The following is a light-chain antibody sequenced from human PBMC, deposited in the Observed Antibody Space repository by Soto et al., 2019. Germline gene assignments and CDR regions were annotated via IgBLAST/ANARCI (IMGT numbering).Light chain of an antibody. Sequence: DIQMTQSPSSLSASVGDRVSITRQASQDIKNYLRWYQQKPGKAPKLLIYDASNLETEVTSRFIGSGSGTDFNFTISSLQPEDIARYFCEQYDDLPLTCGGGTKVEIQ. CDR3: EQYDDLPLT. V-gene: IGKV1-33*01. J-gene: IGKJ4*01. CDR2: DAS. CDR1: QDIKNY.